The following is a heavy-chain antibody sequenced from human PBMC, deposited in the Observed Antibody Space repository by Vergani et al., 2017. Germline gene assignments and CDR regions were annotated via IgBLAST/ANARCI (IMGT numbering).Heavy chain of an antibody. CDR2: IRRRSEHYAT. CDR3: SAQTHSHHDY. J-gene: IGHJ4*02. V-gene: IGHV3-73*01. Sequence: EVQLMESGGGWAQPGGSLRLSCAASGFVFSESPIHWVRQVPGKGLEWLGHIRRRSEHYATAYGPSLIGRATISRDDSTNTAYLQLSSLGTDDTAIYFCSAQTHSHHDYWSQGTLVAVSS. CDR1: GFVFSESP. D-gene: IGHD1-26*01.